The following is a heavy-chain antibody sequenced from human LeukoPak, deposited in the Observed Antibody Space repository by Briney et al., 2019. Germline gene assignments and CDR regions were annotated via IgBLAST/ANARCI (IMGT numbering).Heavy chain of an antibody. CDR1: GFTLSSYA. CDR3: AKDGQWLVLGAIDY. Sequence: GGSLRLSCAASGFTLSSYAMHWVRQAPGKGLEWVAVISYDGSNKYYADSVKGRFTISRDNSKNTLYLQMNSLRAEDTAVYYCAKDGQWLVLGAIDYWGQETLVTVSS. V-gene: IGHV3-30-3*01. CDR2: ISYDGSNK. D-gene: IGHD6-19*01. J-gene: IGHJ4*02.